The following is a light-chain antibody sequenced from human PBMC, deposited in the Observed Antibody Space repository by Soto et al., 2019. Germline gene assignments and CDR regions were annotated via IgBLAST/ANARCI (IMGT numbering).Light chain of an antibody. V-gene: IGLV2-14*01. CDR2: EVT. CDR3: SSYTLSSTWV. J-gene: IGLJ3*02. CDR1: SNDVGIYNY. Sequence: QSALTQPASVSGSPGQSSTISCTGTSNDVGIYNYVSWYQQHPGKAPKLRIYEVTNRPSGVSDRFSGSKSDNTASLTISGLQAEDEADYYCSSYTLSSTWVFGGGTKLTVL.